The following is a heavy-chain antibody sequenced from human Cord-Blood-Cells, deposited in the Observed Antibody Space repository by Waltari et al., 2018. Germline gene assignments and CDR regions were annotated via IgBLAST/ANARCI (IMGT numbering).Heavy chain of an antibody. CDR1: GFTFSSYA. Sequence: QVQLVESGGGVVQPGRSLRLSCAASGFTFSSYAMHWVRQAPGKGREWVAVLAYDGSNKYYADSVKGRFTISRDNSKNTLYLQMNSLRAKDTAVDYCARDLRRGFDYWGQGTLVTVSS. CDR2: LAYDGSNK. CDR3: ARDLRRGFDY. J-gene: IGHJ4*02. V-gene: IGHV3-30-3*01. D-gene: IGHD3-16*01.